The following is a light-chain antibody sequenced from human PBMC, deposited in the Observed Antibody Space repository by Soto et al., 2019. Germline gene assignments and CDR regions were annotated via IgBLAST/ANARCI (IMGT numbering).Light chain of an antibody. CDR2: DAS. CDR3: QQYNNWPWA. J-gene: IGKJ1*01. Sequence: EIVLTQSPATLSLSPGERATLSCRASQSVSSYLAWYQQKPGQAPRLLIYDASTRATGMPGRFSGSGSGTEFALTISSRQSEDFAVYDCQQYNNWPWAFGQGTNVHIK. V-gene: IGKV3-15*01. CDR1: QSVSSY.